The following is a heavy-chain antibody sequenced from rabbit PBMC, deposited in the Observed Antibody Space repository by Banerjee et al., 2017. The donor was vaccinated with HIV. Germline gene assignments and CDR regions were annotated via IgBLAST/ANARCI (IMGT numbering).Heavy chain of an antibody. CDR3: ARVGYDDYGEYWSL. CDR1: GFSFSSSYW. J-gene: IGHJ3*01. Sequence: QEQLEESGGDLVKPEGSLTLTCTASGFSFSSSYWICWVRQAPGKGLEWIACIYTSSGSTYYASWAKGRFTISKASSTTVTLQMTSLTAADTATYFCARVGYDDYGEYWSLWGQGTLVTVS. CDR2: IYTSSGST. D-gene: IGHD2-1*01. V-gene: IGHV1S45*01.